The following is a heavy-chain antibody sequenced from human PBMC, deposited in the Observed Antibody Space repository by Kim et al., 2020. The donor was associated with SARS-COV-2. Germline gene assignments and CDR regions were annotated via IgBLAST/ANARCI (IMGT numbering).Heavy chain of an antibody. Sequence: SETLSLTCTVSGGSISSSSYYWGWIRQPPGKGLEWIGSIYYSGSTYYNPSLNSRVTISVDTSKNQFSLKLSSVTAADTAVYYCARHGRLTSGWYADYWGQGTLVTVSS. CDR2: IYYSGST. CDR3: ARHGRLTSGWYADY. D-gene: IGHD6-19*01. CDR1: GGSISSSSYY. V-gene: IGHV4-39*01. J-gene: IGHJ4*02.